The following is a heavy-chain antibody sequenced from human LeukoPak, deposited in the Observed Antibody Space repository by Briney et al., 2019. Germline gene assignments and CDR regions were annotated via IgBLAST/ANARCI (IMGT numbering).Heavy chain of an antibody. Sequence: GGSLRLSCAASGFTFSSYSMNWVRQAPGKGLEWVSYISSSSSTIYYADSVKGRFTISRDNAKNSLYLQMNSLRAEDTAVYYCARLETYQPLMEWGQGTLVTVSS. J-gene: IGHJ4*02. D-gene: IGHD2-2*01. CDR3: ARLETYQPLME. V-gene: IGHV3-48*04. CDR2: ISSSSSTI. CDR1: GFTFSSYS.